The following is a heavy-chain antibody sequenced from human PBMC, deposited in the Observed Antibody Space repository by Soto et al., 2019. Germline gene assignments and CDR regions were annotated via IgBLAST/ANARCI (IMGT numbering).Heavy chain of an antibody. Sequence: EVQLVESGGGLVQPGESLRLSCAASGFTFDYYWMHWVRQAPGKGLVWVSRIHSDGTSTTYADSVKGRFTISRDNAKNTLALQMNRLRAEDTGVYYCARGDRGAFDLWGQGTVVTVSS. D-gene: IGHD1-26*01. CDR2: IHSDGTST. V-gene: IGHV3-74*01. CDR1: GFTFDYYW. CDR3: ARGDRGAFDL. J-gene: IGHJ3*01.